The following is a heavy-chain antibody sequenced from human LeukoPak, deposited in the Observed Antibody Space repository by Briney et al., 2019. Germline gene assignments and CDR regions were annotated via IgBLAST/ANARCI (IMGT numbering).Heavy chain of an antibody. J-gene: IGHJ4*02. CDR1: GFTFSKYA. CDR3: AREGASSGSYSY. V-gene: IGHV3-64*01. CDR2: ISSNGAST. Sequence: GGSLRLSCAASGFTFSKYAMHWVRPAPGKGLEYASAISSNGASTYYANSVKGRFTISKDNSKNTLYLQMGSLRVEDMGVYYWAREGASSGSYSYWGQGTLVTVSS. D-gene: IGHD1-26*01.